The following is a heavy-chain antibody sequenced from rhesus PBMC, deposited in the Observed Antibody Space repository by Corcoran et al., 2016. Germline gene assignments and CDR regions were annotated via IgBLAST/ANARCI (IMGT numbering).Heavy chain of an antibody. CDR2: ISFDGSKK. CDR1: GFTFSSYG. Sequence: EVQLVESGGGLVQPGGSLRLSCAASGFTFSSYGMHWVRQAPGKGLEWVAVISFDGSKKYYEDSVKDRFIISRDNSKNMLSLQMHDLKLEDTAVYYCARDRERQLELYFEFWGQGALVTVSS. V-gene: IGHV3-54*02. CDR3: ARDRERQLELYFEF. D-gene: IGHD6-25*01. J-gene: IGHJ1*01.